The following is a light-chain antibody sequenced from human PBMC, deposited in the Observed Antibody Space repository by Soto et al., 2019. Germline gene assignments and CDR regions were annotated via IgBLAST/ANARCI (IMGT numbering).Light chain of an antibody. Sequence: QSALTQPASVSGSPGQSITISCTGTSSHVGSYNLVSWYQQHPGKAPKLMIYEGSKRPSGVSNRFSGSKSGNTASLTISGLQAEDEADYYCCSYAGSNYVFGTGTKLTVL. CDR2: EGS. CDR1: SSHVGSYNL. J-gene: IGLJ1*01. V-gene: IGLV2-23*01. CDR3: CSYAGSNYV.